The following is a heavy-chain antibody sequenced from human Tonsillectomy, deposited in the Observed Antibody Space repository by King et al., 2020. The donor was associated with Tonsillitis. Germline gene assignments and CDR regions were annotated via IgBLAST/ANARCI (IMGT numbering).Heavy chain of an antibody. J-gene: IGHJ6*02. V-gene: IGHV1-18*04. CDR1: GYTFTSYG. Sequence: EQLVQSGAEVKKPGASVKVSCKASGYTFTSYGISWVRQAPGQGLEWMGWISAYNGHTNYAQELQGRVTMTTDTSTSTAYMELRSLRSDDTAVYYCARDLGVTSIRYFYYGMDVWGQGTTVTVSS. CDR3: ARDLGVTSIRYFYYGMDV. CDR2: ISAYNGHT. D-gene: IGHD3-16*01.